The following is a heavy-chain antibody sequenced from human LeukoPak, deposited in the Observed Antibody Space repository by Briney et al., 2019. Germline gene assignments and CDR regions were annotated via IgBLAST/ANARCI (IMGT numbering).Heavy chain of an antibody. CDR3: ARFGLTGRRDGYFDY. J-gene: IGHJ4*02. Sequence: PSETLSLTCTVSGGSISSYYWSWIRQPAGKGLEWIGRIYTSGSTNYNPSLKGRVTMSVDTSKNQFSLKLSSVTAADTAVYYCARFGLTGRRDGYFDYWGQGTLVTVSS. V-gene: IGHV4-4*07. CDR1: GGSISSYY. CDR2: IYTSGST. D-gene: IGHD1-20*01.